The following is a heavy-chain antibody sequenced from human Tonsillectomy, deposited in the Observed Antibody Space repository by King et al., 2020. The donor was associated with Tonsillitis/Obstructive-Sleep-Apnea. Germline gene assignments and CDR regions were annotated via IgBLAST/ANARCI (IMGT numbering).Heavy chain of an antibody. J-gene: IGHJ6*03. CDR3: ARDQRAYYYYMDV. CDR2: IWYDGSNK. CDR1: GFTFRSYG. V-gene: IGHV3-33*01. Sequence: VQLVESGGGVVQPGRSLRLSCAASGFTFRSYGMHWVRQAPGKGLEWVAFIWYDGSNKYYEDSVKGRFTISRDNPKNTLYLQMNSLRAEDTAVYYCARDQRAYYYYMDVWGKGTTVTVSS.